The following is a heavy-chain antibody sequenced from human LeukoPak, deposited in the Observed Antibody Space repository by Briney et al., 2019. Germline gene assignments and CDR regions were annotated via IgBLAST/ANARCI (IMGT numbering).Heavy chain of an antibody. CDR1: GFTFSSYG. CDR2: IWYDGSNK. J-gene: IGHJ6*02. D-gene: IGHD1-1*01. Sequence: GGSLRLSCAASGFTFSSYGMHWVRQAPGKGLEWVAVIWYDGSNKYYADSVKGRFTISRDNSKNTLYLQMNSLRAEDTAVYYCARDLNEYGMDVWGQGTTVTVSS. CDR3: ARDLNEYGMDV. V-gene: IGHV3-33*01.